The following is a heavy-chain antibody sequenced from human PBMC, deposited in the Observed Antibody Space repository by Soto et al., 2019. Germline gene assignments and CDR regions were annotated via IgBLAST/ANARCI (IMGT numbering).Heavy chain of an antibody. V-gene: IGHV1-69*13. CDR3: ARAVIAAAGYYYYGMDV. Sequence: GASVKVSCKASGGTFSSYAISWVRQAPGQGLEWMGGIIPIFGTANYAQKFQGRVTITADESTSTAYMELSSLRSEDTAVYYCARAVIAAAGYYYYGMDVWGQGTTVTVSS. CDR1: GGTFSSYA. CDR2: IIPIFGTA. D-gene: IGHD6-13*01. J-gene: IGHJ6*02.